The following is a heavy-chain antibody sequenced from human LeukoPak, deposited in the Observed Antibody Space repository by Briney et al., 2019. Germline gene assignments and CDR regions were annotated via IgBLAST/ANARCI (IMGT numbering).Heavy chain of an antibody. V-gene: IGHV3-11*04. Sequence: PGGSLRLSCTASGFIFSDHYMHWIRQAPGKGLEWLSYISKGSDTIYYADSVKGRFTISRGNSKNSLYLQMTSLRVDDTAIYFCARDGEFTTHTDHWGQGALVTVSS. J-gene: IGHJ4*02. CDR1: GFIFSDHY. D-gene: IGHD1-26*01. CDR3: ARDGEFTTHTDH. CDR2: ISKGSDTI.